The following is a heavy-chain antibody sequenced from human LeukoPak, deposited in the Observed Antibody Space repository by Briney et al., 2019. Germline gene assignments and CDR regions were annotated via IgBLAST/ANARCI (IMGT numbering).Heavy chain of an antibody. CDR1: GFTFRTYT. D-gene: IGHD3-10*02. V-gene: IGHV3-21*01. J-gene: IGHJ6*04. CDR2: ISSDSRYI. CDR3: AELGITMIGGV. Sequence: GGSLRLSCAASGFTFRTYTMNWVRQAPGKRLEWVSSISSDSRYIYYADSVKGRFTISRDNAKNSLYLQMNSLRAEDTAVYYCAELGITMIGGVWGKGTTVTISS.